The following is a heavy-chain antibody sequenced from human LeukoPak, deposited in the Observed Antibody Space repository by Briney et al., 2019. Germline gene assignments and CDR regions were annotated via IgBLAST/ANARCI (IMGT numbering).Heavy chain of an antibody. CDR3: ARGAFVVVTASLGY. Sequence: ASVKVSCKASGYTFTSYAMHWVRQAPGQRLEWMGWINAGSGNTKYSQKFQGRVTITRDTSASTAYMELSSLRSEDTAVYYCARGAFVVVTASLGYWGQGTLVTVSS. J-gene: IGHJ4*02. CDR2: INAGSGNT. D-gene: IGHD2-21*02. CDR1: GYTFTSYA. V-gene: IGHV1-3*01.